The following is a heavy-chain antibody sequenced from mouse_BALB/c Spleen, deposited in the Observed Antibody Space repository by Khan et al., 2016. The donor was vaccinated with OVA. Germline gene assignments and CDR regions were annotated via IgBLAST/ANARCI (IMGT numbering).Heavy chain of an antibody. CDR3: AINYYGSSFYFDY. D-gene: IGHD1-1*01. J-gene: IGHJ2*01. CDR2: IWGDGST. CDR1: GFSLTDYG. V-gene: IGHV2-6-7*01. Sequence: VQLKESGPGLVAPSQSLSITCTVSGFSLTDYGVNWVRQPPGKGLEWLGMIWGDGSTDYNSALKSRLSISKDNSKSQVFLKMNSLQTDDTASYYCAINYYGSSFYFDYWGQGTTLTVSS.